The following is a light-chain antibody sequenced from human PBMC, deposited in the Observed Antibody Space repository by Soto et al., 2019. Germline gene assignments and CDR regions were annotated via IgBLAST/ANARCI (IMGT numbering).Light chain of an antibody. CDR3: QQYHNWPMYT. J-gene: IGKJ2*01. Sequence: EIVMTQSPATLSVSPGERATLSCRASQSVSSNLAWYQQKPGQAPRLLIYGASTRATGIPARFSGSGSGTEFTLTISSLQSEDFAVYYCQQYHNWPMYTFGQGTKLEI. V-gene: IGKV3-15*01. CDR2: GAS. CDR1: QSVSSN.